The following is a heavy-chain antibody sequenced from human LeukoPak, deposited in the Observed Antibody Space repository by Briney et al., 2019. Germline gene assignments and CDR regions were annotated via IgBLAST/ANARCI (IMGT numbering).Heavy chain of an antibody. V-gene: IGHV1-2*02. CDR2: INPNSGGT. D-gene: IGHD3-10*01. J-gene: IGHJ5*02. CDR1: GYTFTGYY. CDR3: ARDRAGGSGTNWFDP. Sequence: ASVKVSCKASGYTFTGYYIHWVRQAPGQGLEWMGWINPNSGGTNYAQKFQGRVTMTRDTSISTAYMDLSRLTSDDTAVYYCARDRAGGSGTNWFDPWGQGTLVTVSS.